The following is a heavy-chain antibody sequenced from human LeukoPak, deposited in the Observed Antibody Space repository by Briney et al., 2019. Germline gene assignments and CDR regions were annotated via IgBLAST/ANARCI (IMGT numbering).Heavy chain of an antibody. V-gene: IGHV1-8*01. CDR2: INPNSGNT. D-gene: IGHD7-27*01. CDR1: GYTFTSYD. CDR3: AKVPRELTGK. Sequence: ASVKVSCKASGYTFTSYDINWVRQATGQGLGWMGYINPNSGNTVYAQKFQGRVTMTRNTSISTAYMELSSLRSEDTAVYYCAKVPRELTGKWGQGTLVTVSS. J-gene: IGHJ4*02.